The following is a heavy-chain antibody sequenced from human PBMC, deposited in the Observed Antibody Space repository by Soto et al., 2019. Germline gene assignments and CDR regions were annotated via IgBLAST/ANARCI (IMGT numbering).Heavy chain of an antibody. Sequence: GQSLKVSFRTSGYIFTSYWIAWVRQMTGKGLEWMGIIFPSDSETRYSPSFKGQVTISADRSTSTVFLQWAILKASDTAVYFCARKDKSGYCNWFDPWGQGTLVTVSS. D-gene: IGHD3-22*01. CDR1: GYIFTSYW. CDR2: IFPSDSET. V-gene: IGHV5-51*01. CDR3: ARKDKSGYCNWFDP. J-gene: IGHJ5*02.